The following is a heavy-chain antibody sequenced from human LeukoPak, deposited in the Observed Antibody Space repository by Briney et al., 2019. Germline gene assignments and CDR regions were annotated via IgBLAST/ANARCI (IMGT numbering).Heavy chain of an antibody. CDR1: GFTFSGYW. CDR3: ARDAPGNTALDY. V-gene: IGHV3-74*01. J-gene: IGHJ4*02. D-gene: IGHD5-18*01. Sequence: GGSLRLSCAASGFTFSGYWMHWVRQAPEKGLVWVSRINGYGSSTDFADSVKGRFTISRDNAKNTLYLQMNSLRAEDTAVYYCARDAPGNTALDYWGQGTLVTVSS. CDR2: INGYGSST.